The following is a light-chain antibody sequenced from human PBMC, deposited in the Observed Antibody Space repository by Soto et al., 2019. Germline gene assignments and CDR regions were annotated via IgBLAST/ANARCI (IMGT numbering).Light chain of an antibody. Sequence: QSVLTQPPSVSGAPGQRVTISCTGSSSNIGAGYDVHWYQQLPGTAPKVLIHGDSNRPSGVPDRISGSKSGTSASLAITGLQAEDEADYYCQSYDASLSAWVFGGGTQLTVL. CDR1: SSNIGAGYD. CDR2: GDS. CDR3: QSYDASLSAWV. V-gene: IGLV1-40*01. J-gene: IGLJ7*01.